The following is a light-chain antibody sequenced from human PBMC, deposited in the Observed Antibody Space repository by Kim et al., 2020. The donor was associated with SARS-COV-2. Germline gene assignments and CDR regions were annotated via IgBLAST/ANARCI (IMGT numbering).Light chain of an antibody. CDR2: WAS. Sequence: ATINCQSSQSVLYSSNNKNCLAWYQQKPGQPPKLLIYWASTRESGVPDRFSGSGSGTDFTLTISSLQAEDVAVYYCQQYYSTPRTFGGGTKVDIK. J-gene: IGKJ4*01. CDR1: QSVLYSSNNKNC. V-gene: IGKV4-1*01. CDR3: QQYYSTPRT.